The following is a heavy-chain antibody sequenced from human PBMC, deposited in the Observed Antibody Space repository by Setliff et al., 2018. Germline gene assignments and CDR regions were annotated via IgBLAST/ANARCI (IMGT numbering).Heavy chain of an antibody. CDR3: ARGPPAPLDCSGGSCYSRYYYYGMDV. D-gene: IGHD2-15*01. V-gene: IGHV5-51*01. CDR1: ASTFSNYW. Sequence: GESLKISCKDSASTFSNYWIVWVRQMPGKGLEWMGMIYPDDSDTKYHPSFQGQVTISADKSISTAYLQWSSLKASDTAMYYCARGPPAPLDCSGGSCYSRYYYYGMDVWGQGTTVTVSS. CDR2: IYPDDSDT. J-gene: IGHJ6*02.